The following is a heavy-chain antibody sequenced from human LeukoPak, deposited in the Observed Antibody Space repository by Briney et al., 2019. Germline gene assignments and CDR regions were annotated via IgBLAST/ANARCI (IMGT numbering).Heavy chain of an antibody. CDR3: ARGSYACSSTSCYRAWFDP. J-gene: IGHJ5*02. D-gene: IGHD2-2*01. CDR2: MNPNSGNT. Sequence: ASGKLCCKAAGYTFTSYDINWGRHATGQGHEWMGCMNPNSGNTGYAQKFQGRVTMNRNTSISTAYMELSSLRSEDTAVYYCARGSYACSSTSCYRAWFDPWGQGTLVTVSS. CDR1: GYTFTSYD. V-gene: IGHV1-8*01.